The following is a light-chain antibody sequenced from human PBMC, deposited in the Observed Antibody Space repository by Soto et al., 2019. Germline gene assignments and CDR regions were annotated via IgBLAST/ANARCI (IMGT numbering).Light chain of an antibody. V-gene: IGKV3-20*01. J-gene: IGKJ5*01. CDR1: RSVSPSS. CDR2: GAS. Sequence: EIVLARAPRTRSLSPGERAAVSGSGSRSVSPSSLAWYQQRPGQSPRLLIYGASSRATGIPDRFSGSGSGTDFTLTISRLEPEDFAVYYCQQYGSSPHHFGQGTRLEIK. CDR3: QQYGSSPHH.